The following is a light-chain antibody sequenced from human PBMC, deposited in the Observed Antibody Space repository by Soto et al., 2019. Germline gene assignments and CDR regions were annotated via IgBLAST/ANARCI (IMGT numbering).Light chain of an antibody. CDR2: WAS. Sequence: DIVMTQSPDSLAVSLGERATINCKSSQSVLYSSNNENYLAWYQQKPGQPPKLLIYWASTRESGVPDRFSGSGSGADFTLPISSLQAEDVAVYYCQQYYSTPQTFGQGTKVEIK. V-gene: IGKV4-1*01. CDR3: QQYYSTPQT. CDR1: QSVLYSSNNENY. J-gene: IGKJ1*01.